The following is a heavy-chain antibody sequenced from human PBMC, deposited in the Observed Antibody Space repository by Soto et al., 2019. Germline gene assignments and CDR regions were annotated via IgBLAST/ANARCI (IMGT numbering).Heavy chain of an antibody. CDR1: GFTFSSDW. D-gene: IGHD3-3*01. J-gene: IGHJ4*02. CDR3: GRDLDRSPGC. CDR2: ISSDGSRT. Sequence: PGGSLRLSCAASGFTFSSDWMHWVRQAPGKGLVWVSRISSDGSRTSYADSVKGRFTISRDNAKNTLYLQMNSLRAEDTAVYYCGRDLDRSPGCWGQGTLVTVSS. V-gene: IGHV3-74*01.